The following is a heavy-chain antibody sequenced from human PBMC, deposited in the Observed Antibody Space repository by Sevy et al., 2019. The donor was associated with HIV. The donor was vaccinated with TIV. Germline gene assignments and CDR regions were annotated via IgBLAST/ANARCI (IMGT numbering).Heavy chain of an antibody. V-gene: IGHV1-8*01. CDR1: GYTFTSYD. Sequence: ASVKVSCKASGYTFTSYDINWVRQATGQGLEWMGWMNPNSGNTGYAQKFQGRVTMTRNTSISTAYMELGSLRSEDTAVYYCARGGYYYDSSGYGYFDYWGQGTLVTVSS. J-gene: IGHJ4*02. CDR3: ARGGYYYDSSGYGYFDY. D-gene: IGHD3-22*01. CDR2: MNPNSGNT.